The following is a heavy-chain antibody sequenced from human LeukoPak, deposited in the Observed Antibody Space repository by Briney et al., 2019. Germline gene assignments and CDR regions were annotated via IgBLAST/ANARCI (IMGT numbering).Heavy chain of an antibody. Sequence: ASVKASCKVFGYTLTSHDINWVRQAPGQGLEWMGWLSTDSDDTGYAQKFQGRVSITRDNSIDTAYMELRGLKSDDTAVYYCARGGAAAETSGFDHWGRGTLVIVSA. CDR3: ARGGAAAETSGFDH. D-gene: IGHD6-13*01. V-gene: IGHV1-8*01. J-gene: IGHJ4*02. CDR2: LSTDSDDT. CDR1: GYTLTSHD.